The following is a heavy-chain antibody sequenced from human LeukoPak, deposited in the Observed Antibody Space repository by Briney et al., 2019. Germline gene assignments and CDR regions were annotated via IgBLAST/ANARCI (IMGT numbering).Heavy chain of an antibody. CDR3: ARASTGLPEYQLLLRY. Sequence: ASVKVSCRVSGYTLTELSMHWVRQAPIKGLEWMGGFDPEDGETIYAQKFQGRVTITTDESTSTAYMELSSLRSEDTAVYYCARASTGLPEYQLLLRYWGQGTLVTVSS. D-gene: IGHD2-2*01. CDR1: GYTLTELS. CDR2: FDPEDGET. J-gene: IGHJ4*02. V-gene: IGHV1-24*01.